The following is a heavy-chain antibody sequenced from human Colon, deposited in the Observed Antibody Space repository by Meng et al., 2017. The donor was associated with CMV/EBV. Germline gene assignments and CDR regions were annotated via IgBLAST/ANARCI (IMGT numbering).Heavy chain of an antibody. V-gene: IGHV3-30*02. J-gene: IGHJ4*02. CDR3: ATDHLWGMPN. CDR1: GFIFSHYS. CDR2: IRFDGSQQ. Sequence: VQWVGSGGGVFQPGGSLRLSCVTSGFIFSHYSMQWVRQSPGKGLEWVAHIRFDGSQQFYVQSVKGRFTVSRHDPKNTLYLQMNDLRPEDTGVYYCATDHLWGMPNWGRGTLVTVSS. D-gene: IGHD3-3*02.